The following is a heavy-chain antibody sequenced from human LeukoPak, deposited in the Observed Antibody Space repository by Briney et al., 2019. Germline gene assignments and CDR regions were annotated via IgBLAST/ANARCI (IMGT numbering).Heavy chain of an antibody. D-gene: IGHD3-10*01. CDR1: GFTFSSYS. Sequence: NPGGSLRLSCAASGFTFSSYSMNWVRQAPGKGLEWVSSISSSSSYIYYADSVKGRFTISRDNAKNSLYLQMNSLRAEDTAVYYCARGFYGSGSYCDYWGQGTLVTVSS. V-gene: IGHV3-21*01. J-gene: IGHJ4*02. CDR3: ARGFYGSGSYCDY. CDR2: ISSSSSYI.